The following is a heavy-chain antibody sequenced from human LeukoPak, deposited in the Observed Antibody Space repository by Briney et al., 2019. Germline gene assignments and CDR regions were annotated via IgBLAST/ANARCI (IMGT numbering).Heavy chain of an antibody. CDR3: ATSGARGDNGGVPVATDM. D-gene: IGHD2-2*01. CDR1: AYTFTGYY. Sequence: ASVKVSCKASAYTFTGYYIHWVRQAPGQGLEWMGWINPNSGGTNYAQKFQGRVTVTRDTSISTAYMELSRLRSDDTALYYCATSGARGDNGGVPVATDMWGRGTMVTVSS. J-gene: IGHJ3*02. CDR2: INPNSGGT. V-gene: IGHV1-2*02.